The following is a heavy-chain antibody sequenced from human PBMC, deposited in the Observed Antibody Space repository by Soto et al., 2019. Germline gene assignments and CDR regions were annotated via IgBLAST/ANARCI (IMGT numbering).Heavy chain of an antibody. Sequence: SETPSITCAVCRGSICSNWWSWVRQHPGKGLEWIGEIYHSGITNYNPSLNSRVTISVDKSKNHFSLDLSSVTAADTPGSNWFDPWGQGIQVTVSS. J-gene: IGHJ5*02. V-gene: IGHV4-4*02. CDR3: FDP. CDR2: IYHSGIT. CDR1: RGSICSNW.